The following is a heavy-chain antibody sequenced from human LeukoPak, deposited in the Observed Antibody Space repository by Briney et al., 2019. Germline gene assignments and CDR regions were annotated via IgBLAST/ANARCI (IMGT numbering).Heavy chain of an antibody. CDR2: ISYDGSNK. CDR3: ARDLSASGDYVFY. D-gene: IGHD4-17*01. Sequence: GGSLRLSCAASGFTFSSYAMHWVRQAPGKGLEWVAVISYDGSNKYCADSVKGRFTISRDNSKNTLYLQMNSLRAEDTAVYYCARDLSASGDYVFYWGQGTLVTVSS. V-gene: IGHV3-30-3*01. CDR1: GFTFSSYA. J-gene: IGHJ4*02.